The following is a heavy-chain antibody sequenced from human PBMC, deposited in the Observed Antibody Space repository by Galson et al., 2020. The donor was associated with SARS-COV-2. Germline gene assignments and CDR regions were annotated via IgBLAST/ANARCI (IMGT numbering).Heavy chain of an antibody. CDR2: ISYDGSNK. D-gene: IGHD6-13*01. CDR3: AKGPWYSSSWYTLDY. J-gene: IGHJ4*02. Sequence: GGSLRLSCAASGFTFSSYGMHWVRQAPGKGLEWVAVISYDGSNKYYADSVKGRFTISRDNSKNTLYLQMNSLRAEDTAVYYCAKGPWYSSSWYTLDYWGQGTLVTVSS. CDR1: GFTFSSYG. V-gene: IGHV3-30*18.